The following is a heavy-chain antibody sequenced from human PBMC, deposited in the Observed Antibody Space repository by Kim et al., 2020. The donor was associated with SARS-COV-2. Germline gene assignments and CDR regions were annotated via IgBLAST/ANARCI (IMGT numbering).Heavy chain of an antibody. V-gene: IGHV3-13*01. CDR3: ARALPYYGSGSYYLTWGMDV. D-gene: IGHD3-10*01. CDR1: GFTFSSYD. J-gene: IGHJ6*02. CDR2: IGTAGDT. Sequence: GGSLRLSCAASGFTFSSYDMHWVRQATGKGLEWVSAIGTAGDTYYPGSVKGRFTISRENAKNSLYLQMNSLRAGDTAVYYCARALPYYGSGSYYLTWGMDVWGQGTTVTVSS.